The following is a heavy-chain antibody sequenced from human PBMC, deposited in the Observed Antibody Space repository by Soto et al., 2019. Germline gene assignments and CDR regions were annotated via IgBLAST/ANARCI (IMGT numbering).Heavy chain of an antibody. V-gene: IGHV4-59*01. D-gene: IGHD3-22*01. J-gene: IGHJ3*02. Sequence: QVQLQESGPGLVKPSETLSLTCNVSGASISSYYWSWIRQPPGKGLEWLAYIYYSGSTSHNPSLKTRVSISLDTSMNQLSLKLSSVTAADTAVYYCARTYDDSGPNSGVYGFDIWGQGTMVTVSS. CDR2: IYYSGST. CDR1: GASISSYY. CDR3: ARTYDDSGPNSGVYGFDI.